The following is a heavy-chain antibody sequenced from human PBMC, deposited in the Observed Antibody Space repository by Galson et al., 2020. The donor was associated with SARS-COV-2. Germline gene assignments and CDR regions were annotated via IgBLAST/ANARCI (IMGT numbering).Heavy chain of an antibody. CDR1: GYTFTNHF. CDR2: ISPSGSNI. V-gene: IGHV1-46*01. CDR3: ARDVHLDYLDY. Sequence: ASVKVSCKTSGYTFTNHFMHWVRQAPGQGLEWMGIISPSGSNISYAQNFQGRVTMTTDTSTGTVFMELRSLRADDSATYYCARDVHLDYLDYWGQGTLVTVSS. J-gene: IGHJ4*02. D-gene: IGHD1-1*01.